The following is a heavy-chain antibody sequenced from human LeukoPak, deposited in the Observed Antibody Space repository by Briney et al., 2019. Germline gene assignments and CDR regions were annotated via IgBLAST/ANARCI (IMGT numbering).Heavy chain of an antibody. D-gene: IGHD3-22*01. Sequence: ASVKVSCKASGYTFTSYYMHWVRQAPGQGLEWMGIINPSGGSTSYAQKFQGRVTMTRDTSTSTVYMELSSLRSEDTAVYYCARDSGRYYGSSGYYHHFDYWGQGTLVTVSS. CDR2: INPSGGST. CDR3: ARDSGRYYGSSGYYHHFDY. CDR1: GYTFTSYY. V-gene: IGHV1-46*01. J-gene: IGHJ4*02.